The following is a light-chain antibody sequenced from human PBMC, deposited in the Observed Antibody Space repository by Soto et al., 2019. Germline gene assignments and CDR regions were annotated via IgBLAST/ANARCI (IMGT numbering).Light chain of an antibody. CDR2: DDN. CDR3: GTWDTSLPACV. V-gene: IGLV1-51*01. CDR1: ASNIGKNS. J-gene: IGLJ1*01. Sequence: QSGLTQPPSVSAAPGQRVTISCSGSASNIGKNSVSWYQQLPGAAPKLLIYDDNNRPSGIPDRFSGSKSGTSATLGITGLQTGDEADYYCGTWDTSLPACVFGPGTKVT.